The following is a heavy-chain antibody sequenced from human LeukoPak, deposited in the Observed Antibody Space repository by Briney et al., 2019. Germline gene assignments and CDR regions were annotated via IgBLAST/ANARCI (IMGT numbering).Heavy chain of an antibody. J-gene: IGHJ3*02. Sequence: GGSLRLSCAASGFTFSSYSMNWVRQAPGKGLEWVSSISSSSSYIYYADSVKGRFTISRDNAKNSLYLQMNSLRAEDTAVYYCARSEPYGDYEAGSDAFDIWGQGTMVTVSS. CDR2: ISSSSSYI. V-gene: IGHV3-21*01. CDR3: ARSEPYGDYEAGSDAFDI. CDR1: GFTFSSYS. D-gene: IGHD4-17*01.